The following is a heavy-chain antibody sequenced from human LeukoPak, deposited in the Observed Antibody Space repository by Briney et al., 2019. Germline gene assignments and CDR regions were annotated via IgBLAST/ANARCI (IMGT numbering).Heavy chain of an antibody. J-gene: IGHJ4*02. D-gene: IGHD6-19*01. Sequence: GGSLRLFCALSGYTFSSYEMNWVRQAPGEGLEWVSYISSSGSTIYYADSVKGRFTISRDNPKSSLYLQMNSLRVEDTGVYYCALLAVASDFDYWGQGALVTVSS. CDR2: ISSSGSTI. CDR1: GYTFSSYE. V-gene: IGHV3-48*03. CDR3: ALLAVASDFDY.